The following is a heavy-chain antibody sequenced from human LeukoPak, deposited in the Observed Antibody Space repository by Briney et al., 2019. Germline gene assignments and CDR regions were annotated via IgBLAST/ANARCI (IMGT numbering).Heavy chain of an antibody. D-gene: IGHD4-17*01. CDR3: ARDPSDYGDYVFRAFDI. CDR1: GFTFNSYS. Sequence: GGSLRLSCAASGFTFNSYSMNWVRQAPGKGLEWVSYISSSSSTIYYADSVKGRFTISRDNAKNSLYLQMNSLRAEDTAVYYCARDPSDYGDYVFRAFDIWGQGTMVTVSS. V-gene: IGHV3-48*01. CDR2: ISSSSSTI. J-gene: IGHJ3*02.